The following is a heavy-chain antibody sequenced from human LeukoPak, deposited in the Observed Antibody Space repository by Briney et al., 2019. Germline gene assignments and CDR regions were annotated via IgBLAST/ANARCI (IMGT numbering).Heavy chain of an antibody. CDR2: INPSGGST. Sequence: GASVKVSCKASGYTFTGYYMHWVRQAPGQGLEWMGIINPSGGSTSSSQKFQGRVTMTRDTSTSTVYMELSSLRSEDTAVYYCARPNYYDSRGSYYDYWGQGTLVTVSS. CDR3: ARPNYYDSRGSYYDY. CDR1: GYTFTGYY. V-gene: IGHV1-46*01. J-gene: IGHJ4*02. D-gene: IGHD3-22*01.